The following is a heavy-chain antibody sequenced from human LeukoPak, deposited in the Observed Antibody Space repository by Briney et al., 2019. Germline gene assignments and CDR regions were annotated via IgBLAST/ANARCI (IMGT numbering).Heavy chain of an antibody. V-gene: IGHV4-39*07. J-gene: IGHJ4*02. Sequence: SETLSLTCTVSGGSISSGGYYWSWIRQPPGKGLEWIGEINHSGSTNYNPSLKSQVTISVDTSKNQFSLKLSSVTAADTAVYYCARRAVTTRFDYWGQGTLVTVSS. CDR1: GGSISSGGYY. CDR2: INHSGST. CDR3: ARRAVTTRFDY. D-gene: IGHD4-17*01.